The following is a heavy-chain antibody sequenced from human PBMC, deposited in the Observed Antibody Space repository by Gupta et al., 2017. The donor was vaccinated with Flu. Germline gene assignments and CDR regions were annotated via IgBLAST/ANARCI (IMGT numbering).Heavy chain of an antibody. CDR1: GFTFSSYA. V-gene: IGHV3-23*01. Sequence: GSLRLSCAASGFTFSSYAMSWVRQAPGKGLEWVSVMSASGASTYDADSVKGRFTISRDNSKNTLFLQMNSLRAEDSSLYYGAKSFDGYNLYCEYWGQGTLGTVSS. D-gene: IGHD5-12*01. CDR2: MSASGAST. CDR3: AKSFDGYNLYCEY. J-gene: IGHJ4*02.